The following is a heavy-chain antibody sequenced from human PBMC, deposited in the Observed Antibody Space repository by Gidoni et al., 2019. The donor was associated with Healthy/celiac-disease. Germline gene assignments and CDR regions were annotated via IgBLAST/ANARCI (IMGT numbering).Heavy chain of an antibody. CDR2: ISSSSSYI. Sequence: EVQLVESGGGLVKPGGSLRLSCAASGFTFSSYSLNWVRQAPGKGLEWVSFISSSSSYIYYADSVKGRFTISRDNAKNSLYLQMNSLRAEETAVYYCARDLPIDYWGQGTLVTVSS. V-gene: IGHV3-21*01. J-gene: IGHJ4*02. CDR3: ARDLPIDY. CDR1: GFTFSSYS.